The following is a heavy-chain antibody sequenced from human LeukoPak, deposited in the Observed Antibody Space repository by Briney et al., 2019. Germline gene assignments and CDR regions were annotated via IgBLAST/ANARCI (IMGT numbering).Heavy chain of an antibody. D-gene: IGHD2/OR15-2a*01. V-gene: IGHV3-30*04. J-gene: IGHJ4*02. Sequence: GRSLRLSCAASGFTFSSYAMHWVRQAPGKGLEWVAVIPYDGSNKYYADSVKGRFTISRDNSKNTLYLQMNSLRAEDTAVYYCARGNSYFDYWGQGTLVTVSS. CDR2: IPYDGSNK. CDR1: GFTFSSYA. CDR3: ARGNSYFDY.